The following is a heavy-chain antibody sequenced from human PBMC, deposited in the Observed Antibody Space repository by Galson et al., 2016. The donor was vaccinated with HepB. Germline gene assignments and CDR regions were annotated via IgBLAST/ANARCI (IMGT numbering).Heavy chain of an antibody. CDR2: IHPSGST. V-gene: IGHV4-61*02. D-gene: IGHD6-19*01. CDR1: GGSINTGNYY. Sequence: TLSLTCTVSGGSINTGNYYWAWIRQPAGKGLEWIGRIHPSGSTDYNPSLMSRVTISVDTSKNLFSLDLTSVTAAGTAVYHCARDRGSGGPEDYWGQGTLVSVSA. CDR3: ARDRGSGGPEDY. J-gene: IGHJ4*02.